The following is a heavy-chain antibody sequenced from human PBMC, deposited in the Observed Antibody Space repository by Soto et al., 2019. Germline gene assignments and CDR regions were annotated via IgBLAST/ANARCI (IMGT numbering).Heavy chain of an antibody. J-gene: IGHJ6*02. CDR3: ATLQSEVGYYYYGMDV. CDR1: GFTFSSYA. Sequence: PGGSLRLSCAASGFTFSSYAMSWVRQAPGKGLEWVSAISGSGGSTYYADSVKGRFTISRDNSKNTLYLQMNSLRAEDTAVYYCATLQSEVGYYYYGMDVWGQGTTVTVSS. D-gene: IGHD3-16*01. CDR2: ISGSGGST. V-gene: IGHV3-23*01.